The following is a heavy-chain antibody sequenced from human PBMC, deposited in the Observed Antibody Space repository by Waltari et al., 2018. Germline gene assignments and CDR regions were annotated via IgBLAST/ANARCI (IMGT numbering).Heavy chain of an antibody. D-gene: IGHD4-17*01. CDR1: GFPFPYYW. Sequence: EVQLVESGGDLVQPGRSLRLSCAAPGFPFPYYWVSWVRLAPGKGLEWVAHIKEDGSEKYYLGSVQGRFAISRDNADNTLYLEMNSLRLEDTAIYYCARGLSTVTAFDNWGQGTRVTVSS. CDR3: ARGLSTVTAFDN. J-gene: IGHJ4*02. CDR2: IKEDGSEK. V-gene: IGHV3-7*04.